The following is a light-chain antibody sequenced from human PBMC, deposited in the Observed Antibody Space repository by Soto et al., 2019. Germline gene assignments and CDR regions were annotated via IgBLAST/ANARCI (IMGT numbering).Light chain of an antibody. Sequence: EIVLTQSPATLSLSPGERATLSCRASQSVGSALAWYQQKPGQAPSLLIYEASIRATGIPARFSGSGSGTDFTLTISNLEPEDFAVYYCQQRTNWPLTFGGGTKVEIK. CDR2: EAS. CDR3: QQRTNWPLT. V-gene: IGKV3-11*01. J-gene: IGKJ4*01. CDR1: QSVGSA.